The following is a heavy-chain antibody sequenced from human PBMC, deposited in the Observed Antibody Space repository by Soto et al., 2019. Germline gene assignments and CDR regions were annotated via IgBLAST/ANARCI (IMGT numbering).Heavy chain of an antibody. D-gene: IGHD2-21*02. V-gene: IGHV1-3*05. CDR1: GYTFTSYA. J-gene: IGHJ4*02. CDR3: ARSIVVVTALDY. CDR2: INAGNGNT. Sequence: QVQLVQSGAEEKKPGASVKVSCKASGYTFTSYAMHWVRQAPGHRLEWMGWINAGNGNTKYSQKFQSRGTITRDTSASTADVELSSLRSEDTAVYYCARSIVVVTALDYWGQGTLVTVSS.